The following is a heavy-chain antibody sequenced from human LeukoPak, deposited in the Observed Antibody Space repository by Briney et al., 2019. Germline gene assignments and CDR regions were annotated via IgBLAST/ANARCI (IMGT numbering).Heavy chain of an antibody. CDR1: GFTLSRHY. CDR2: IKQDGSEK. J-gene: IGHJ4*02. Sequence: GGSLRLSCSASGFTLSRHYMSWVRQAPGKGLEWVANIKQDGSEKYYVDSVKGRFTISRDNAKNSLYLQMNSLRAEDTAVYYCAGFPSWGSSWPFDYWGQGTLVTVSS. V-gene: IGHV3-7*01. CDR3: AGFPSWGSSWPFDY. D-gene: IGHD6-13*01.